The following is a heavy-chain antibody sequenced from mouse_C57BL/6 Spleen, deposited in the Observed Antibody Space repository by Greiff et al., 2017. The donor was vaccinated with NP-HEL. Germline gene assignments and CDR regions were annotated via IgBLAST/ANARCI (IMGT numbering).Heavy chain of an antibody. CDR1: GFTFSDYG. J-gene: IGHJ3*01. CDR2: ISSGSSTI. D-gene: IGHD1-1*01. CDR3: ARSYYYGSSQAWFAY. Sequence: EVKLVESGGGLVKPGGSLKLSCAASGFTFSDYGMHWVRQAPEKGLEWVAYISSGSSTIYYADTVKGRFTISRDNAKNTLFLQMTSLSSEDTAMYYCARSYYYGSSQAWFAYWGQGTLVTVSA. V-gene: IGHV5-17*01.